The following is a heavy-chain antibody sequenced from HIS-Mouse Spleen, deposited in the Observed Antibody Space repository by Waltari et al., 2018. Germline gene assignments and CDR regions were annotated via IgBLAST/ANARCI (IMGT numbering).Heavy chain of an antibody. CDR1: GFTVSSNN. CDR3: ARVSGGYYDFWSGYNWFDP. J-gene: IGHJ5*02. V-gene: IGHV3-66*01. D-gene: IGHD3-3*01. CDR2: IYSGGST. Sequence: EVQLVESGGGLVQPGGSLRLSCAASGFTVSSNNISWGRQAPGKGLEWVSVIYSGGSTYYADSVKGRFTISRDNSKNTLYLQMNSLRAEDTAVYYCARVSGGYYDFWSGYNWFDPWGQGTLVTVSS.